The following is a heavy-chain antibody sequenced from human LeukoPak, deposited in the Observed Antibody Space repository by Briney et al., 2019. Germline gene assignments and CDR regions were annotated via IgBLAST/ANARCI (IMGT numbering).Heavy chain of an antibody. J-gene: IGHJ3*02. CDR2: IKQDGSEK. Sequence: PGGSLRLSCAASGFTFSSYWMSWVRQAPGKGLEWVANIKQDGSEKYYVDSVKGRFTISRDNAKNSLYLQMNSLRAEDTAVYYCARVYDFWSGCDAFDIWGQGTMVTVSS. CDR1: GFTFSSYW. V-gene: IGHV3-7*01. D-gene: IGHD3-3*01. CDR3: ARVYDFWSGCDAFDI.